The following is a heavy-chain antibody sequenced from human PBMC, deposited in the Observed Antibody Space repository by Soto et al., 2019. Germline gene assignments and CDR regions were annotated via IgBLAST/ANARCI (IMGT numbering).Heavy chain of an antibody. Sequence: QVQLQESGPGLVKPSGTLSLTCAVSGGSISTAYWWRWVRLPPGKGLEWIGAVHHSGTTNYIQSLKSRVTMSVDKSGNQVSLELTSVAAADTAVYYCARGVSFRWVYWGQGTLVTVSS. D-gene: IGHD2-8*01. J-gene: IGHJ4*02. CDR1: GGSISTAYW. CDR3: ARGVSFRWVY. V-gene: IGHV4-4*02. CDR2: VHHSGTT.